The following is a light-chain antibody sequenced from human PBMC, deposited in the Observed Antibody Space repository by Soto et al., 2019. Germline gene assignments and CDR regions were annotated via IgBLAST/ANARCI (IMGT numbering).Light chain of an antibody. Sequence: QSALTQPASVSGSPGQSITISCTGTSSDVGSYNLVSWYQQHPGKAPKLMIYEGSKRPSGVSNRFSGSKSGNTASLTISGLQGEDEADYHCCSYAGSSTYVVFGGGTKLPVL. CDR3: CSYAGSSTYVV. CDR1: SSDVGSYNL. CDR2: EGS. J-gene: IGLJ2*01. V-gene: IGLV2-23*01.